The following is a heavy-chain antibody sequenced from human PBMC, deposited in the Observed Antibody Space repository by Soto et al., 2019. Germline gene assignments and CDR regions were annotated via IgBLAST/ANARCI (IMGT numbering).Heavy chain of an antibody. D-gene: IGHD2-21*02. CDR2: SSNSGTFT. CDR1: GFSISDHY. V-gene: IGHV3-11*05. Sequence: QVQLVESGGGLVKPGGSLRLTCAASGFSISDHYMSWIRQAPGKGLEWVSYSSNSGTFTKYADSVKGRFSISRDNAKNSLYLEINSLRGDDTAIYYCARTGDNNNVLHYWAQGTPVTVSS. J-gene: IGHJ4*02. CDR3: ARTGDNNNVLHY.